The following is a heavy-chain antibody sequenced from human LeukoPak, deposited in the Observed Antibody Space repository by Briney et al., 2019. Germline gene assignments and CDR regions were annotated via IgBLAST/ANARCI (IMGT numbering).Heavy chain of an antibody. Sequence: ASVKVSRKASGYTFTSYIISWVRQAPGQGLEWMGWINAYNGNTDYAQRVQGRVTMTTDTSTSTAYMEVRSLRSDDTAVCYCARDRHIAAAVYYYYMDVWGKGTPVTVSS. D-gene: IGHD6-13*01. CDR2: INAYNGNT. CDR3: ARDRHIAAAVYYYYMDV. CDR1: GYTFTSYI. V-gene: IGHV1-18*01. J-gene: IGHJ6*03.